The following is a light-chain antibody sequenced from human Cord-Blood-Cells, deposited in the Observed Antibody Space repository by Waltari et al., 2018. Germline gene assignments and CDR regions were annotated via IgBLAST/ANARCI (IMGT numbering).Light chain of an antibody. V-gene: IGKV1-39*01. Sequence: DIQMTQSPSSLSAFVGDRVTITCRASQSISSYLNWYQQKPGKAPKLLIYAASSLQSGVPSRFSDSASGTDFTLTISSLQPEDFATYYCQQSYSTPYSFGQGTKLEIK. J-gene: IGKJ2*03. CDR2: AAS. CDR3: QQSYSTPYS. CDR1: QSISSY.